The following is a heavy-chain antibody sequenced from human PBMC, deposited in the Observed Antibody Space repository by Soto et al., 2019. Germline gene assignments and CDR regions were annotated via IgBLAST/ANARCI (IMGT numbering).Heavy chain of an antibody. CDR3: ASTIFGVVKGPLDAFDI. J-gene: IGHJ3*02. CDR2: INPSGGST. CDR1: GYTFTSYY. D-gene: IGHD3-3*01. V-gene: IGHV1-46*03. Sequence: ASVKVSWKASGYTFTSYYMRWVRQAPGQGLEWMGIINPSGGSTSYAQKFQGRVTMTRDTSTSTVYMELSSLRSEDTAVYYCASTIFGVVKGPLDAFDIWGQGTMVTVSS.